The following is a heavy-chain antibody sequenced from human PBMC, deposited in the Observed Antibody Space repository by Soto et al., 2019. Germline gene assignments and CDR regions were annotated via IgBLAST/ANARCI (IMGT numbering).Heavy chain of an antibody. CDR3: ANALPPGSYYKPLHY. CDR1: GFTFDDYA. Sequence: DVQLVESGGGLVQPGRSLRLSCAASGFTFDDYAIHWVRQAPGKGLEWVSGISWNSDTIGYADSVKGRFTISRDNAKNSVYLQMNSLRPEDTALYYCANALPPGSYYKPLHYWGQGTLVTVSS. V-gene: IGHV3-9*01. J-gene: IGHJ4*02. D-gene: IGHD3-10*01. CDR2: ISWNSDTI.